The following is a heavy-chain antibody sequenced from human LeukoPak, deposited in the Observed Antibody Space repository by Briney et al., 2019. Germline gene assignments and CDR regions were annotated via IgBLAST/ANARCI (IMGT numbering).Heavy chain of an antibody. J-gene: IGHJ4*02. CDR2: MNPNSGNT. D-gene: IGHD4-17*01. Sequence: ASVKVSCKASGYTFTSYDINWARQATGQGLEWMGWMNPNSGNTGYAQKFQGRVTMTRNTSISTAYMELSSLRSEDTAVYYCARGPPTVTTPGNFDYWGQGTLVTVSS. V-gene: IGHV1-8*01. CDR1: GYTFTSYD. CDR3: ARGPPTVTTPGNFDY.